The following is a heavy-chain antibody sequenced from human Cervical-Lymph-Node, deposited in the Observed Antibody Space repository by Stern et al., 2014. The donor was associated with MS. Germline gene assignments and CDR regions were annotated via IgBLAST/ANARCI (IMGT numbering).Heavy chain of an antibody. CDR3: ARGGRGVGLEY. D-gene: IGHD3-10*01. V-gene: IGHV3-30-3*01. J-gene: IGHJ4*02. CDR1: GFTFSTYA. CDR2: VSYDGTQR. Sequence: VQLVESGGGVVQPGRSLSLSCVASGFTFSTYAMHWVRQAPGKGLAWVAFVSYDGTQRKSTDSVKAQITISRDNSKNTLYLHMNSLRDEDTAVYFCARGGRGVGLEYWGQGALVTVSS.